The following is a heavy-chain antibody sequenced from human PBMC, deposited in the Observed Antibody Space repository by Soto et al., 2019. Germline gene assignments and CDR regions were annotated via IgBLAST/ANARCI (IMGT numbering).Heavy chain of an antibody. J-gene: IGHJ5*02. Sequence: QVQLVESGGGVVQPGRSPRLSCAVSGFTFRSYGMHWVRQAPGKGLEWVAVISYDGSNKYYAASVKGRFTISRDNSKNTLYVQMNSLRAEDTAVYYCAKGSRDGYNSNWFDPWGQGTLVTVSS. V-gene: IGHV3-30*18. CDR3: AKGSRDGYNSNWFDP. CDR2: ISYDGSNK. D-gene: IGHD5-12*01. CDR1: GFTFRSYG.